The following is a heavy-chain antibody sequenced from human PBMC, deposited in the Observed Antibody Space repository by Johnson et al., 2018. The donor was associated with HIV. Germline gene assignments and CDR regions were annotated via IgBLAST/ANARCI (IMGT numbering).Heavy chain of an antibody. D-gene: IGHD1/OR15-1a*01. V-gene: IGHV3-11*04. CDR3: AKDLGNWDSPRSAFDM. CDR2: ISSSGSTI. J-gene: IGHJ3*02. CDR1: AFSFSDHY. Sequence: QVQLVESGGGVVQPGGSLRLSCAASAFSFSDHYMGWVRQAPGKGLEFVSYISSSGSTIYYADSVKGRFTISRDNAKNSLYLQLNSLRAEDTAVYYCAKDLGNWDSPRSAFDMWGQGTMVTVSS.